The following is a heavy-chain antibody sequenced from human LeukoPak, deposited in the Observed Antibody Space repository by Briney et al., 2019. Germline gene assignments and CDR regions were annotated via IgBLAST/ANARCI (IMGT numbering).Heavy chain of an antibody. Sequence: PGGSLRPSCAASGFTFNNYAMTWVRQAPGKGLEWVSTFTGSGGSTYYADSVKGPFTISRENSENTLYLQMNSLRADDTAVYYCAKGTCSSKSCYDFDYWGQGTLVTVSS. CDR1: GFTFNNYA. CDR2: FTGSGGST. V-gene: IGHV3-23*01. J-gene: IGHJ4*02. CDR3: AKGTCSSKSCYDFDY. D-gene: IGHD2-2*01.